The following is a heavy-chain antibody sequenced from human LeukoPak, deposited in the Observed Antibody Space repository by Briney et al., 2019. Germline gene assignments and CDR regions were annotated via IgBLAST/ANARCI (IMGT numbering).Heavy chain of an antibody. J-gene: IGHJ5*02. CDR1: GYTFTSYY. V-gene: IGHV1-46*01. CDR2: INPSGGSA. CDR3: ARDRSSGWYWFDP. Sequence: ASVKVSCKASGYTFTSYYMHWVRQAPGQGLEWMGIINPSGGSASYAQEFQGRVTMTRDTSTSTVYMELSSLRSEDTAVYYCARDRSSGWYWFDPWGQGTLVTVSS. D-gene: IGHD6-19*01.